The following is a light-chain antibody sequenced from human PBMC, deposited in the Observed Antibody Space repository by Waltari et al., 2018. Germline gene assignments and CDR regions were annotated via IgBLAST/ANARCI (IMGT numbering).Light chain of an antibody. CDR3: AAWDDRLNGGV. Sequence: QSVLTQPPSASGTPGQPVTISCSGGSSNLGTNTVTWYRQVPGAAPKLLIYGNYQRPSGVPARFSGSKSGTSASLAISGLQSEDEADYYCAAWDDRLNGGVFGGGTKLTVL. V-gene: IGLV1-44*01. J-gene: IGLJ3*02. CDR1: SSNLGTNT. CDR2: GNY.